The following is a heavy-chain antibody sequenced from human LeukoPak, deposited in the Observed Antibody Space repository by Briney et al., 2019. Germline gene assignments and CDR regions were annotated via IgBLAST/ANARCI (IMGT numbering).Heavy chain of an antibody. CDR1: GFTFSSYS. J-gene: IGHJ3*02. Sequence: GGSLRLSCAASGFTFSSYSMDWVRQAPGKGLEWVSYISSSSSTIYYADSVKGRFTISGDNAKNSLYLQMNSLRAEDTAVYYCARDHHRRLYDSQARDTFDIWGQGTMVTVSS. D-gene: IGHD3-22*01. CDR2: ISSSSSTI. CDR3: ARDHHRRLYDSQARDTFDI. V-gene: IGHV3-48*01.